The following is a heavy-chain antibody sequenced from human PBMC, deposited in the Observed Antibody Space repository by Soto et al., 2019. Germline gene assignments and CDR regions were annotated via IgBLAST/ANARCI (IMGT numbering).Heavy chain of an antibody. V-gene: IGHV2-26*01. CDR1: GLSITDSEMG. D-gene: IGHD6-19*01. J-gene: IGHJ5*02. CDR3: ARRHLAVAVSPWFDP. Sequence: QVTLKESGPVLVKPTETLTLRCTVYGLSITDSEMGVSWIRQPPGQPLEWLAHIDSSGEKSYRTFLKSRLAISEDTSKSQIVLTMTSMDPADTATYYCARRHLAVAVSPWFDPWGQGIPVTDSS. CDR2: IDSSGEK.